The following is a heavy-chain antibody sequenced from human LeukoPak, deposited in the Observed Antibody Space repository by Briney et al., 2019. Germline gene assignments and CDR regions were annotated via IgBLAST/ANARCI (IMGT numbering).Heavy chain of an antibody. CDR2: IYHSGST. CDR1: GYSISSGYY. D-gene: IGHD6-6*01. CDR3: ARVSPIAARPGGYYYYYYYMDV. J-gene: IGHJ6*03. V-gene: IGHV4-38-2*02. Sequence: SETLSLTCTVSGYSISSGYYWGWIRQPPGKGLEWIGSIYHSGSTYYNPSLKSRVTISVDTSKNQFSLKLSSVTAADTAVYYCARVSPIAARPGGYYYYYYYMDVWGKGTTVTVSS.